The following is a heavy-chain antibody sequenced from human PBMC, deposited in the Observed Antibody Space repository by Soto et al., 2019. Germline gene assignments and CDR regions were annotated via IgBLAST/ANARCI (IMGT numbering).Heavy chain of an antibody. Sequence: QVQLVQSGAEVKKPGSSVKVSCKASGGTFSSYTISWVRQAPGQGLEWMGRIIPILGIANYAQKFQGRVTITADKPTTTANRELSSLKSEDTAEYYGAAPAGGCQHWGQGTLVTVSS. D-gene: IGHD6-19*01. CDR1: GGTFSSYT. CDR3: AAPAGGCQH. CDR2: IIPILGIA. V-gene: IGHV1-69*02. J-gene: IGHJ1*01.